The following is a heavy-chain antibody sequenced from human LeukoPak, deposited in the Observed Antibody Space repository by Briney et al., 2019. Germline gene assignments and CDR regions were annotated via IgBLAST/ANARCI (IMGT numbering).Heavy chain of an antibody. V-gene: IGHV3-23*01. CDR1: GFIFNTSA. Sequence: PGGSLRLSCAASGFIFNTSAMTWVRQAPGKGLEWVSTITGSDDSSFYANSVKGRFTISRDTSKNTVFLHMTSLRAEDTAVYYCTKFDNWGQGVLVIASS. CDR3: TKFDN. J-gene: IGHJ4*02. CDR2: ITGSDDSS.